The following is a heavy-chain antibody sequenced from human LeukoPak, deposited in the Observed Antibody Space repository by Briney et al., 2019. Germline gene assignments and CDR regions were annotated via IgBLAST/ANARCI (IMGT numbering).Heavy chain of an antibody. V-gene: IGHV3-21*01. CDR2: ISSSSNYI. D-gene: IGHD1-26*01. J-gene: IGHJ4*02. CDR1: GFTFSRYN. CDR3: SRGVGATDN. Sequence: PGGSLRLSCAASGFTFSRYNMNWVRQAPGKGLEWVSSISSSSNYIYFADSVKGRFTISRDTANNSLYLQMNSLRAEDTAVYYCSRGVGATDNWGQGTLVTVSS.